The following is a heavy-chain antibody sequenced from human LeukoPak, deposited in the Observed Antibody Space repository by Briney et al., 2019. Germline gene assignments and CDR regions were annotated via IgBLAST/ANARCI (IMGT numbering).Heavy chain of an antibody. Sequence: ASVKVSCKASGYTFTSYYMHWVRQAPGQELERMGRINPNSGGTNYAQKFQGRVTMTRDTSISTAYMELSRLRSDDTAVYYRARNVSRSGFDPWGQGNLVTVSS. CDR1: GYTFTSYY. D-gene: IGHD2-15*01. CDR3: ARNVSRSGFDP. CDR2: INPNSGGT. V-gene: IGHV1-2*06. J-gene: IGHJ5*02.